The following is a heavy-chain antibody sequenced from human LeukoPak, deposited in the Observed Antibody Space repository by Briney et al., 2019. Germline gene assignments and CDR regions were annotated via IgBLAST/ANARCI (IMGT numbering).Heavy chain of an antibody. J-gene: IGHJ5*02. Sequence: GASVKVSCKASGYTFTGYYIHWVRQAPGQGLEWMGWINPNSGGTNYAQKFRARVTMTRDTSISTAYMELSRLRSDDTAVYYCARDYYDSSGTLLSPWGQGTLVTVSS. CDR3: ARDYYDSSGTLLSP. CDR2: INPNSGGT. V-gene: IGHV1-2*02. CDR1: GYTFTGYY. D-gene: IGHD3-22*01.